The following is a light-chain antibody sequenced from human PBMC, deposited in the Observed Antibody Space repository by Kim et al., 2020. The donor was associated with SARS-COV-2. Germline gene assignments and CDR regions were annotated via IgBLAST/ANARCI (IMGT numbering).Light chain of an antibody. Sequence: DIQMTQSPSSLSVSVGDRVAITCRASQDISNYLAWYHQKPGEVPKLLIYAASTLQSGVPSRFSGSGSGTDFTLTISSLQPEDVGTYYCQTFDSAPFTFGPGTKVDIK. J-gene: IGKJ3*01. CDR3: QTFDSAPFT. V-gene: IGKV1-27*01. CDR1: QDISNY. CDR2: AAS.